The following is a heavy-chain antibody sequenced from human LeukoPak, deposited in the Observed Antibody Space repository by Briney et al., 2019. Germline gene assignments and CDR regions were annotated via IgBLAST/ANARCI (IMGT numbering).Heavy chain of an antibody. V-gene: IGHV4-59*01. J-gene: IGHJ4*02. CDR1: GGSISSYY. CDR2: TYYSGST. D-gene: IGHD6-19*01. Sequence: SETLSLTCTVPGGSISSYYWSWIRQPPGKGLEWIGYTYYSGSTNYNPSLKSRVTISVDTSKNQFSLKLSSVTAADTAVYYCAGGIAVADLFDYWGQGTLVTVSS. CDR3: AGGIAVADLFDY.